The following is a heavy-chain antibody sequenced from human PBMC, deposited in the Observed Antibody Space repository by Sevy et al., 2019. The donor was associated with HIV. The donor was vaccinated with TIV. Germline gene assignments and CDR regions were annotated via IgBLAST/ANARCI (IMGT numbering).Heavy chain of an antibody. CDR2: ISYGGST. Sequence: SETLSLTCTVSGDSISSNKYYWAWIRQPPGKGLEWIGSISYGGSTYYNPSLQSRVTLSVDTCKNQFSLNLSSVTDADTAKYYCARRVAAAGQGNEYFQHWGRGTLVTVSS. V-gene: IGHV4-39*01. CDR3: ARRVAAAGQGNEYFQH. D-gene: IGHD6-13*01. CDR1: GDSISSNKYY. J-gene: IGHJ1*01.